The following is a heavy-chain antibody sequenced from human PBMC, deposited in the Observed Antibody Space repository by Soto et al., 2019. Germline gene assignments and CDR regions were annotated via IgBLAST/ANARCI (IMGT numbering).Heavy chain of an antibody. V-gene: IGHV3-7*01. D-gene: IGHD3-10*01. CDR3: AREGHVLPWFGELLATYYYYGMDV. CDR1: GFTFSSYW. CDR2: IKQDGSEK. J-gene: IGHJ6*02. Sequence: GGSLRLSCAASGFTFSSYWMSWVRQAPGKGLEWVANIKQDGSEKYYVDSVKGRFTISRDNAKNSLYLQMNSLRAEDTAVYYCAREGHVLPWFGELLATYYYYGMDVWGQGTTVTVSS.